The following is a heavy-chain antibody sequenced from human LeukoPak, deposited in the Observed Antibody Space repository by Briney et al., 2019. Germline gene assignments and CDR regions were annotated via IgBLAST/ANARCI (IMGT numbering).Heavy chain of an antibody. J-gene: IGHJ4*02. CDR3: ARDPGYSYGYDY. CDR1: WFTVSDNY. Sequence: GGSLRLSCAASWFTVSDNYMSWVRQAPGKGLEWVSVIYSDGSTYYADSVKGRFTISRDNSKNTVYLQMNSLRAEDTAVYYCARDPGYSYGYDYWGQGTLVTVSS. CDR2: IYSDGST. V-gene: IGHV3-66*01. D-gene: IGHD5-18*01.